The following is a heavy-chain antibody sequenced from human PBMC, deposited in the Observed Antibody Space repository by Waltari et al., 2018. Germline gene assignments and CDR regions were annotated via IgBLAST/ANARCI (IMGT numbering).Heavy chain of an antibody. V-gene: IGHV1-24*01. CDR2: FNPEDGEI. Sequence: QVQLEQSGAEVTKPGASMKVSCKVSGYALSELSMHWVRQAPGEGLEWMGGFNPEDGEIIYAQKFRGRVTMTEDTSTETVYMDLSSLRSEDTAVYYCATSNSGGRRGFDYWGQGTLVTVSS. D-gene: IGHD2-15*01. CDR3: ATSNSGGRRGFDY. J-gene: IGHJ4*02. CDR1: GYALSELS.